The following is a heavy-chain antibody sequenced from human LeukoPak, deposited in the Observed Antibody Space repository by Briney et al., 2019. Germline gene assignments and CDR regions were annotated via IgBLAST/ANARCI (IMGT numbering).Heavy chain of an antibody. CDR3: ARDLYGMDV. CDR2: IYTSGST. Sequence: SETLSLTCTVSGGSISSGSYYWSWIRQPAGKGLEWIGRIYTSGSTNYNPSLKSRVTISVDTSKNQFSLKLSSVTVADTAVYYCARDLYGMDVWGQGTTVTVSS. V-gene: IGHV4-61*02. J-gene: IGHJ6*02. CDR1: GGSISSGSYY.